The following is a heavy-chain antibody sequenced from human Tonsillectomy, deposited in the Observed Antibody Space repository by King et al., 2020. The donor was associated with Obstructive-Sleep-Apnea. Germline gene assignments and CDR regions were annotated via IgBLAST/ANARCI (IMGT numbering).Heavy chain of an antibody. V-gene: IGHV3-30*04. Sequence: VQLVESGGGVVQPGRSLRLSCAASGFTFNTYAMYWVRQAPGKGLEWVALMSYDENSKYYGDSVKGRFTVSRDNSKSTLYLQMNSLRAEDTAVYYCARTNYRDYTLLLGMDVWGQGTTVTVSS. D-gene: IGHD4-11*01. CDR1: GFTFNTYA. CDR2: MSYDENSK. J-gene: IGHJ6*02. CDR3: ARTNYRDYTLLLGMDV.